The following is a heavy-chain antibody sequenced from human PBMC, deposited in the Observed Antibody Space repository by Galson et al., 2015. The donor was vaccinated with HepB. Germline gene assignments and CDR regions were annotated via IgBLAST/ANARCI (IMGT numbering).Heavy chain of an antibody. D-gene: IGHD4-23*01. CDR2: ITYDGSNT. CDR3: AREGENYGGNSGVYYYYYGMDV. CDR1: GFTFSSYS. J-gene: IGHJ6*02. Sequence: SLRLSCAASGFTFSSYSMNWVRQAPGKGLEWVAVITYDGSNTYYADSVKGRFAISRDVSKNTLYLQMNSLRAEDTAVYYCAREGENYGGNSGVYYYYYGMDVWGQGTSVTGSS. V-gene: IGHV3-30*03.